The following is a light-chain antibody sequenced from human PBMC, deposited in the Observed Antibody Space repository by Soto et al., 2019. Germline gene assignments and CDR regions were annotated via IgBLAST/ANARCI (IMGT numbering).Light chain of an antibody. J-gene: IGKJ1*01. CDR2: GAS. V-gene: IGKV3D-7*01. Sequence: EIVMTQSPATLSLSPGERATLSCRASQSISSSYLSWYQQKPGQAPRLLIYGASTRATGIPARFSGSGSGTDFTLSISSLQPEDFAVYYCQQDFNLPWTVGQGTKVDSK. CDR1: QSISSSY. CDR3: QQDFNLPWT.